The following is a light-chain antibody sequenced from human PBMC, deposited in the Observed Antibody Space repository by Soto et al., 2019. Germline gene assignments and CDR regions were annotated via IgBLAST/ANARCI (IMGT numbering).Light chain of an antibody. J-gene: IGKJ5*01. CDR1: QSLNSY. V-gene: IGKV1-39*01. Sequence: DIQITQSPSSLSASVGDRVTITCRASQSLNSYLNWYQQKPGKAPKLLIYAAARLQTGVPSRFSGSGSGTDFTLTISSLQPEDFATYYCQQSYGTPITFGQGTRLEIK. CDR3: QQSYGTPIT. CDR2: AAA.